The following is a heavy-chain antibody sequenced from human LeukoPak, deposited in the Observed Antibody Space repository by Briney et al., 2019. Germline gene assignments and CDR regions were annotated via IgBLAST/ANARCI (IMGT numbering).Heavy chain of an antibody. Sequence: GGSLRLSCAASGFTFSDHIMNWVRQLPGKRLEWVAYVSGSGSTVYYADSVKGRFTVSRDNSKNTLYLQMNSLRAEDTAMFYCARGRARFDYWGQGTLVTVSS. CDR3: ARGRARFDY. J-gene: IGHJ4*02. V-gene: IGHV3-48*01. CDR1: GFTFSDHI. CDR2: VSGSGSTV.